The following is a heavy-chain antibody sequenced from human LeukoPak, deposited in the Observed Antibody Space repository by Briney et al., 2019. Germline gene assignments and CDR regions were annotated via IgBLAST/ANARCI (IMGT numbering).Heavy chain of an antibody. J-gene: IGHJ4*02. Sequence: ASVKVSCKASGYTFTSYYMRWVRQAPGQGLEWMGIINPSGGSTSYAQKFRGRVTMTRDTSTSTVYMELSSLRSEDTAVYYCARYFDWLLAFVYWGQGTLVTVSS. CDR2: INPSGGST. V-gene: IGHV1-46*01. CDR3: ARYFDWLLAFVY. CDR1: GYTFTSYY. D-gene: IGHD3-9*01.